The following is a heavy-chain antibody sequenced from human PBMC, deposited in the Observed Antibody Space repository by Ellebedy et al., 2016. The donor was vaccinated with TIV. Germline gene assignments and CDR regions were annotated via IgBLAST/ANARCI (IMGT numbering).Heavy chain of an antibody. D-gene: IGHD2-15*01. CDR2: INHSGST. CDR1: GGSFSGYY. V-gene: IGHV4-34*01. Sequence: SETLSLXXAVYGGSFSGYYWSWIRQPPGKGLEWIGEINHSGSTNYNPSLKSRVTISVDTSKNQFSLKLSSVTAADTAVYYCARVDSRVERSGVKWFDPWGQGTLVTVSS. J-gene: IGHJ5*02. CDR3: ARVDSRVERSGVKWFDP.